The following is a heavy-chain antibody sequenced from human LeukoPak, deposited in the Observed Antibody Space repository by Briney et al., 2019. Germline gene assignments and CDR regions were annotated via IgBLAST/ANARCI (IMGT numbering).Heavy chain of an antibody. CDR3: ARGSGTYYFDY. CDR2: IYYSGST. V-gene: IGHV4-59*01. Sequence: PSETLSLTCTVSGGSISSYYWSWIRQPPGKGLEWIGYIYYSGSTNYNPSLKSRVTISVDTSKNQFFLKLSSVTAADTAVYYCARGSGTYYFDYWGQGTRVTVSS. D-gene: IGHD1-26*01. CDR1: GGSISSYY. J-gene: IGHJ4*02.